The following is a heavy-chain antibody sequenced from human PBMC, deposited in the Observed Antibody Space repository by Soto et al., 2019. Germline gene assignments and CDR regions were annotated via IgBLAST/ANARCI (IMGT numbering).Heavy chain of an antibody. CDR3: ARCKQKVIHCAMDV. V-gene: IGHV3-33*08. CDR2: INYDGSSK. Sequence: VQLMEAGGGLVQPGGSLRLSCAASGFTFSSYWMHWVRQAPGKGLEWVAFINYDGSSKFYGDSVKGRFTVSRDNSKNTLFLQLNSLRGEDTATYYCARCKQKVIHCAMDVWGQGATVTVTS. CDR1: GFTFSSYW. D-gene: IGHD2-21*01. J-gene: IGHJ6*02.